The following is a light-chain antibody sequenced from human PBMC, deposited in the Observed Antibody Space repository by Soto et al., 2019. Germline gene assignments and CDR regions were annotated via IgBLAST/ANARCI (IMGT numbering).Light chain of an antibody. V-gene: IGLV2-8*01. CDR3: SSYTGNNVV. CDR1: LSDVSGYDF. Sequence: QSALTQPPSASGSPGQSVAISCTGTLSDVSGYDFVSWYQQHPGKAPKLMIYDVTRRPSGVPDRFSGSKSGSTASLTVSGLQAEDEANYYCSSYTGNNVVFGGGTKLTVL. J-gene: IGLJ2*01. CDR2: DVT.